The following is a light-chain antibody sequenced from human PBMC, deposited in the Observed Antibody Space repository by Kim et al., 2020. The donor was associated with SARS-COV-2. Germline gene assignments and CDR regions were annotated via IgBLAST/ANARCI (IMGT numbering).Light chain of an antibody. CDR1: SSNIGNNP. V-gene: IGLV1-36*01. CDR3: AAWDDSLSGPV. CDR2: SDD. Sequence: QSVLTQPPSVSEAPRQRVTISCSGSSSNIGNNPVIWYQQVPGKAPKLLIHSDDLLSSGVSDRCSGSKSGTSASLAISGLQSEDEADYYCAAWDDSLSGPVFGGGTKVTVL. J-gene: IGLJ2*01.